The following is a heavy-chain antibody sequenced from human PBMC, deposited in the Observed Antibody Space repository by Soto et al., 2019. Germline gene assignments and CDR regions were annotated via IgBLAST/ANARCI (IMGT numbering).Heavy chain of an antibody. D-gene: IGHD5-12*01. CDR1: GFTFGSYG. CDR3: ARGFSPVIIVAEADAFFDY. V-gene: IGHV3-33*01. Sequence: GGSLRLSCAASGFTFGSYGMHWFRQGPGKGLEWVAVIWYDGSNKYYADSVKGRFTISRDNSKNTLYLQMNSLRAEDTAVYYCARGFSPVIIVAEADAFFDYWGQGTLVTVSS. J-gene: IGHJ4*02. CDR2: IWYDGSNK.